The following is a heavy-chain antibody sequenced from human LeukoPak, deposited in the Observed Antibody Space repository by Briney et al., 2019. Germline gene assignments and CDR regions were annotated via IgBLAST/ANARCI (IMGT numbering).Heavy chain of an antibody. D-gene: IGHD6-6*01. CDR3: ARLFAGGYSSSSPYFDY. J-gene: IGHJ4*02. Sequence: ASVKVSCKASGYTFTSYYMHWVRQAPGQGLEWMGIINPSGGSTSYAQKFQGRVTVTRDMSTSTVYMELSSLRSEDTAVYYCARLFAGGYSSSSPYFDYWGQGTLVTVSS. CDR2: INPSGGST. CDR1: GYTFTSYY. V-gene: IGHV1-46*01.